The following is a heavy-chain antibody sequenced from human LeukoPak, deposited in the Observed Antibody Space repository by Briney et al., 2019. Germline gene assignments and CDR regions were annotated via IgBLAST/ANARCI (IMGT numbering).Heavy chain of an antibody. CDR2: IYYSGST. J-gene: IGHJ3*02. D-gene: IGHD3-22*01. CDR1: GGSISSSSYY. Sequence: PLETLSLTCTVSGGSISSSSYYWGWIRQPPGKGLEWIGSIYYSGSTYYNPSLKSRVTISVDTSKNQFSLKLRSVTAADTAVYYCARVGGITMIVVLITDAFDIWGQGTMVTVSS. CDR3: ARVGGITMIVVLITDAFDI. V-gene: IGHV4-39*07.